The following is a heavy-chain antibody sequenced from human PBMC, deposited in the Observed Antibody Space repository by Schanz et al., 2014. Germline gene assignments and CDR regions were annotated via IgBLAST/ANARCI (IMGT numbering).Heavy chain of an antibody. D-gene: IGHD2-8*02. CDR1: GGSFSSNY. V-gene: IGHV4-34*02. Sequence: QVQLQQWGAGLLKPSETLSLTCAVYGGSFSSNYWSWIRQPPGKGLEWIGEIYHSGSTNYNPSLKSRVTISVDRSKNQFSLKVRSVTAADTAVYYCARDSLRGATGGYGMDVWGQGTTVTVSS. CDR3: ARDSLRGATGGYGMDV. CDR2: IYHSGST. J-gene: IGHJ6*02.